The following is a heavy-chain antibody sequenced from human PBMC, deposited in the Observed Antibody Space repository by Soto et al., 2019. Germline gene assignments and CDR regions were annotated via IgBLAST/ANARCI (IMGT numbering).Heavy chain of an antibody. CDR3: ARDPGAGDYYDSSGYYYAPGDYYYGMDV. J-gene: IGHJ6*02. Sequence: PGGSLRLSCAASGFTFSNAWMTWVRQAPGKGLEWVAVISYDGSNKYYADSVKGRFTTSRDNSKNTLYLQMNSLRAEDTAVYYCARDPGAGDYYDSSGYYYAPGDYYYGMDVWGQGTTVTVSS. V-gene: IGHV3-30-3*01. CDR2: ISYDGSNK. CDR1: GFTFSNAW. D-gene: IGHD3-22*01.